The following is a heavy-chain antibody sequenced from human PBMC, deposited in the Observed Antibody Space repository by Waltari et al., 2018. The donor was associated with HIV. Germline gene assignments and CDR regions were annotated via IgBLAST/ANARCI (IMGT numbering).Heavy chain of an antibody. J-gene: IGHJ5*02. CDR2: IYHSGST. D-gene: IGHD3-22*01. CDR1: GYSISSGYY. CDR3: ARAYPKYYYDSSGVNWFDP. Sequence: QVQLQESGPGLVKPSETLSLTCAVSGYSISSGYYWGWIRQPPGKGLEWIGSIYHSGSTYYNPSLNSRVTISVDTSKNQFSLKLSSVTAADTAVYYCARAYPKYYYDSSGVNWFDPWGQGTLVTVSS. V-gene: IGHV4-38-2*01.